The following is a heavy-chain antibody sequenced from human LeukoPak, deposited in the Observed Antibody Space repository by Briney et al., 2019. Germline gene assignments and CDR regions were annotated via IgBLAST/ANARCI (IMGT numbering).Heavy chain of an antibody. CDR1: GFTFSSYG. CDR3: ARDSGEYCSGGSCSNFDC. J-gene: IGHJ4*02. CDR2: ISGSGGST. V-gene: IGHV3-23*01. Sequence: PGGSLRLSCAASGFTFSSYGMSWVRQAPGKGLEWVSAISGSGGSTYYADSVKGRFTISRDNSKNTLYLQMNSLRAEDTAVYSCARDSGEYCSGGSCSNFDCWGQGTLVTVSS. D-gene: IGHD2-15*01.